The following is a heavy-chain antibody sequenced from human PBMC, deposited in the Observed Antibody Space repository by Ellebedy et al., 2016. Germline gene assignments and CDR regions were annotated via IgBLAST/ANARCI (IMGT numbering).Heavy chain of an antibody. V-gene: IGHV3-7*04. CDR1: GFTFSSYW. D-gene: IGHD6-13*01. CDR3: ARTLVATAGTS. Sequence: GESLKISXAASGFTFSSYWMSWVRQAPGKGLEWVANIKQDGSEKYYVDSVKGRFTISRDNAKNSLYLQMNSLRAEDTALYYCARTLVATAGTSWGQGTLVTVSS. CDR2: IKQDGSEK. J-gene: IGHJ5*02.